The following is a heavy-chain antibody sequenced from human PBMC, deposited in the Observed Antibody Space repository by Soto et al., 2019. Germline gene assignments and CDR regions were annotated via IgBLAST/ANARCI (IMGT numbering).Heavy chain of an antibody. V-gene: IGHV1-2*02. CDR1: GYTFTGYY. CDR3: ARDTSGSXXGGFDY. CDR2: INPNSGGT. D-gene: IGHD5-12*01. Sequence: GASVKVSCXASGYTFTGYYMHWGRQAPGQGLEWMGWINPNSGGTNYAQKFQGRVTMTRDTSISTAYMELSRLRSDDTAVYYCARDTSGSXXGGFDYWGQGTLVTVSS. J-gene: IGHJ4*02.